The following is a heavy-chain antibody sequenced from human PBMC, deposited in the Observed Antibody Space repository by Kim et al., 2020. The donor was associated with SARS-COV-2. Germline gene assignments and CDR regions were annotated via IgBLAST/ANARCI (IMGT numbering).Heavy chain of an antibody. D-gene: IGHD3-22*01. Sequence: SGPTLVNPTQTLTLTCTFSGFSLSTSGVAVAWIRQPPGKALEWLALIYWDDDKRYSPSLKNRLTISKDTSKARVALTMTNLDPVDTATYYCAHRGEILESSGYPYYFDDWGQGIQVTVSA. CDR2: IYWDDDK. CDR3: AHRGEILESSGYPYYFDD. V-gene: IGHV2-5*02. CDR1: GFSLSTSGVA. J-gene: IGHJ4*02.